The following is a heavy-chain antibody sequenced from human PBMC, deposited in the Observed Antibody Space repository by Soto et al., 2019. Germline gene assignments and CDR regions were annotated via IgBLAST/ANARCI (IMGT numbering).Heavy chain of an antibody. V-gene: IGHV4-59*02. Sequence: SETLSLTCTVSGGSVTSYYWSWIRQAPGKGMEWIGYIYYSGSTVYNPSLQSRVTISVDMSKNQVSLTLASVIAADTAVYYCARGTDYLQIASYHYGLDVWGQGTPVTVSS. CDR1: GGSVTSYY. CDR2: IYYSGST. D-gene: IGHD4-17*01. CDR3: ARGTDYLQIASYHYGLDV. J-gene: IGHJ6*02.